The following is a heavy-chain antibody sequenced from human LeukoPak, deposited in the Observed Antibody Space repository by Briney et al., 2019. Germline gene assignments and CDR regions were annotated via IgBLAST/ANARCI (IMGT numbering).Heavy chain of an antibody. CDR3: AIASITAAGGFDY. D-gene: IGHD6-13*01. J-gene: IGHJ4*02. Sequence: ASVKVSCKASGYTFTDYYIHWVRQAPGQGLEWMGWINPNSGGTSYAQKFQGRVTMTRDTSISTAYMELSRLRSDDTAIYYCAIASITAAGGFDYWGQGTLVTVSS. V-gene: IGHV1-2*02. CDR1: GYTFTDYY. CDR2: INPNSGGT.